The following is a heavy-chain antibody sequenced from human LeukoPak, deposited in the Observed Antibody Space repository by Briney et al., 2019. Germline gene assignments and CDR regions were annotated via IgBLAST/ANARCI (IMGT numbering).Heavy chain of an antibody. CDR2: ISGSGGST. CDR1: GFTFSSYA. CDR3: AKDNSAADPYYYYGMGV. V-gene: IGHV3-23*01. D-gene: IGHD6-13*01. Sequence: GGSLRLSCAASGFTFSSYAMSWVRQAPGKGLEWVSAISGSGGSTYYADSVKGRFTISRDNSKNTLYLQMNSLRAGDTAVYYCAKDNSAADPYYYYGMGVWGQGTTVTVSS. J-gene: IGHJ6*02.